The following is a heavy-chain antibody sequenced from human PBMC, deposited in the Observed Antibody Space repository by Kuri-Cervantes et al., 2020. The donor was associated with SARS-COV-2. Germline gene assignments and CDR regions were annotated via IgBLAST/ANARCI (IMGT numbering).Heavy chain of an antibody. CDR2: IYPGDSDA. CDR1: GYNFNNHW. V-gene: IGHV5-51*01. D-gene: IGHD1-26*01. J-gene: IGHJ4*02. CDR3: ARTTVSGSYHYAFDY. Sequence: GESLKISCKGSGYNFNNHWLGWVRQMPGKGLEWMGIIYPGDSDATYSPSFQGLVTFSADKSTSTAYLRWSSLKASDTAMYYCARTTVSGSYHYAFDYWGQGTLVTVSS.